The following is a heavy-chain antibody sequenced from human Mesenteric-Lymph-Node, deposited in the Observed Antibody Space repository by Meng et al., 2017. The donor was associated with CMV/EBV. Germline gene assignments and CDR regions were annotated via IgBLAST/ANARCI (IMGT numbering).Heavy chain of an antibody. CDR1: GFTFSKYW. CDR2: IRYDGSNK. V-gene: IGHV3-30*02. J-gene: IGHJ6*02. Sequence: GGSLRLSCAASGFTFSKYWMHWVRQAPGKGLEWVAFIRYDGSNKYYADSVKGRFTISRDNSKNTLYLQMNSLRDEDTAVYYCAKDRVEEDYYHYYGMDVWGQGTTVTVSS. CDR3: AKDRVEEDYYHYYGMDV. D-gene: IGHD1-1*01.